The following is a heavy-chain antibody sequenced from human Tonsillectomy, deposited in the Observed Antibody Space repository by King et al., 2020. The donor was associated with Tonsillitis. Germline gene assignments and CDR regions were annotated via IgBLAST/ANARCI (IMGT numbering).Heavy chain of an antibody. CDR3: ARDHLIXXTGNWSDP. CDR2: IYHSGST. J-gene: IGHJ5*02. CDR1: GYSISSDYY. V-gene: IGHV4-38-2*02. Sequence: QLQESGPGLVKPSETLSLTCAVSGYSISSDYYWGWIRQPPGXGLEWIGSIYHSGSTYYNPSLKSRVTIXVDTSKNQXSLKLSSVTAADPAVDYCARDHLIXXTGNWSDPXGXXXXVXVXX. D-gene: IGHD1-1*01.